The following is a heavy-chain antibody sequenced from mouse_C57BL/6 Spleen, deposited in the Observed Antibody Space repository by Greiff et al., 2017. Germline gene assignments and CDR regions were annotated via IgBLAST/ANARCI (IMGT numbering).Heavy chain of an antibody. CDR1: GYSITSGYY. CDR3: ARKAPYYFGY. J-gene: IGHJ2*01. Sequence: DVKLQESGPGLVKPSQSLSLTCSVTGYSITSGYYWNWIRQFPGNNLEWMGYISYDGSNNYNPSLKNRISITRDTSKNPFFLKLNSVTTENTATYYCARKAPYYFGYWGQGTTLTVSS. CDR2: ISYDGSN. V-gene: IGHV3-6*01. D-gene: IGHD3-2*02.